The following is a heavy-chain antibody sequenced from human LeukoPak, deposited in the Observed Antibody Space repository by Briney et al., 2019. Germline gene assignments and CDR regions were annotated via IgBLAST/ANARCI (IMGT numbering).Heavy chain of an antibody. Sequence: GGSLRLSCAASGFTFSSYAMHWVRQAPGKGLEWVAVISYDGSNKYYADSVKGRFTISRDNSENTLYLQMNSLRAEDTAVYYCARDRGYDYYDSSGYSNEVDYWGQGTLVTVSS. CDR3: ARDRGYDYYDSSGYSNEVDY. CDR1: GFTFSSYA. V-gene: IGHV3-30*04. J-gene: IGHJ4*02. D-gene: IGHD3-22*01. CDR2: ISYDGSNK.